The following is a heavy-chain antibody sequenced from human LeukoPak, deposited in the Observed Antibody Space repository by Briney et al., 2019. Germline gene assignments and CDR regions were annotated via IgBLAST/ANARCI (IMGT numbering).Heavy chain of an antibody. CDR2: ISWNSGSI. CDR1: GFTFDDYA. D-gene: IGHD3-3*01. V-gene: IGHV3-9*01. CDR3: AKDLGGRFLGWLFDY. Sequence: GRSLRLSCAASGFTFDDYAMHWVRQAPGKGLEWVSGISWNSGSIGYADSVKGRFTISRDNAKNSLYLQMNSLRAEDTALYYCAKDLGGRFLGWLFDYWGQGTLVTVSS. J-gene: IGHJ4*02.